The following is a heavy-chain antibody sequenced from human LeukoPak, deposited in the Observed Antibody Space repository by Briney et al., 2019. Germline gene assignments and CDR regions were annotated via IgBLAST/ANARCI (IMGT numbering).Heavy chain of an antibody. Sequence: ASVKVSCKASGYTFTGYYMHWVRQAPGQGLEWMGWINPNSGGTNYAQKFQGRVTMTRDTSISTAYMELSRLRSDDTAVYYCARTYSSSSGPLYYYYYMDVWGKGTTVTSP. CDR2: INPNSGGT. V-gene: IGHV1-2*02. D-gene: IGHD6-6*01. CDR1: GYTFTGYY. CDR3: ARTYSSSSGPLYYYYYMDV. J-gene: IGHJ6*03.